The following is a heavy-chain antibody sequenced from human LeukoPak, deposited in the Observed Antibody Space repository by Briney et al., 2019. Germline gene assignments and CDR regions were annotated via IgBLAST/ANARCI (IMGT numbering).Heavy chain of an antibody. V-gene: IGHV3-48*01. CDR1: GFTFSNYN. Sequence: PGGSLRLSCAASGFTFSNYNMNWVPQAPGKGLEWVSYISSSSSTIYYADSVKGRFTISRDNAKNSLYLQMNSLRAEDTAVYYCASLYGEILDYWGQGTLVTVSS. CDR2: ISSSSSTI. D-gene: IGHD4-17*01. J-gene: IGHJ4*02. CDR3: ASLYGEILDY.